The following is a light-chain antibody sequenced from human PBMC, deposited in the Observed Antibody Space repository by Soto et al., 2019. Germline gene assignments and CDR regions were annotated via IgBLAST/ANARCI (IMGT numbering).Light chain of an antibody. Sequence: IQMTQSPSSLSASVLDRVTITFRASQVIRNDVSWYQQKPGKAPELLIYTVSTLQTGVPSRFRGSGSGTDFSLTISSLQPEDFEPYYCLQDYNFPWTFGQGTKVDIK. CDR1: QVIRND. J-gene: IGKJ1*01. CDR3: LQDYNFPWT. V-gene: IGKV1-6*01. CDR2: TVS.